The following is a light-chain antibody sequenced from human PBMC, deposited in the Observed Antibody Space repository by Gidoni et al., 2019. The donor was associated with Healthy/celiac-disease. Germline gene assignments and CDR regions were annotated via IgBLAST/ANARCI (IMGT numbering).Light chain of an antibody. CDR1: QSVSSSY. J-gene: IGKJ4*01. CDR2: GAS. V-gene: IGKV3-20*01. Sequence: DIVLTQSPGTLSLSPGERATLSCRASQSVSSSYLAWYQQKPGQAPRLLSYGASSRATGIPDRFSGSGSGTDFTLTISRLEPEDFAVYYWQQYGSTLTFXGXTKVEIK. CDR3: QQYGSTLT.